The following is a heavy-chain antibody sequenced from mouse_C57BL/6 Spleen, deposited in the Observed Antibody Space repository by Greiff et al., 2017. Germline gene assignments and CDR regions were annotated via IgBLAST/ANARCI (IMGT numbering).Heavy chain of an antibody. V-gene: IGHV1-52*01. CDR2: IDPSDSET. CDR3: ARSGDYDEEGDY. Sequence: QVQLQQPGAELVRPGSSVKLSCKASGYTFTSYWMHWVKQRPIQGLEWIGNIDPSDSETHYNQKFKDKATLTVDESSSTAYMQLSSLTSEDSAVYYCARSGDYDEEGDYWGQGTTLTVSS. D-gene: IGHD2-4*01. J-gene: IGHJ2*01. CDR1: GYTFTSYW.